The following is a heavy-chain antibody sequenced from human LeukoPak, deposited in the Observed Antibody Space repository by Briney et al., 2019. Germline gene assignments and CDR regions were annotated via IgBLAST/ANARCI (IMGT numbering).Heavy chain of an antibody. D-gene: IGHD4-17*01. CDR3: ARHTEMTTVTTVFDY. Sequence: GESLKISCKGSGYSFTSYWIGWVCQMPGKGLEWMGIIYPGDSDTRYSPSFQGQVTISADKSISTAYLQWSSLKASDTAMYYCARHTEMTTVTTVFDYWGQGTLVTVSS. CDR1: GYSFTSYW. J-gene: IGHJ4*02. V-gene: IGHV5-51*01. CDR2: IYPGDSDT.